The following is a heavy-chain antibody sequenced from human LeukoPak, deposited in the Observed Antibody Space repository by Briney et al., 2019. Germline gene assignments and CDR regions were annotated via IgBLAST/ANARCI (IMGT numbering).Heavy chain of an antibody. CDR3: AAPRGWYAIEAFDI. CDR1: GGTFSSYA. D-gene: IGHD6-19*01. J-gene: IGHJ3*02. CDR2: IIPIFGTA. Sequence: VASVKVSCKASGGTFSSYAISWVRQAPGQGLEWMGGIIPIFGTANYAQKFQGRVTITADESTSTAYMELSSLRSEDTAVYYCAAPRGWYAIEAFDIWGQGTMVTVSS. V-gene: IGHV1-69*13.